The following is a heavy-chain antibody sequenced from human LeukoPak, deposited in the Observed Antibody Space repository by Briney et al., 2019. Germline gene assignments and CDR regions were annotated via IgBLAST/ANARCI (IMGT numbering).Heavy chain of an antibody. CDR2: IYYSGST. D-gene: IGHD3-9*01. Sequence: SETLSLTCSVSGGSISSSSFYWGWIRQPPGKGLEWIGSIYYSGSTYYNPSLKSRVTISLDTSKNQFSLKLSSVTAADTAAYYCARAEGAVLRYFDWLWEKGAFNIWGQGTMVTVSS. CDR3: ARAEGAVLRYFDWLWEKGAFNI. J-gene: IGHJ3*02. CDR1: GGSISSSSFY. V-gene: IGHV4-39*07.